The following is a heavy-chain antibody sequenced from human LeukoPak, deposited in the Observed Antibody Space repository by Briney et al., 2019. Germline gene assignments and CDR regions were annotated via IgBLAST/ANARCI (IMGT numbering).Heavy chain of an antibody. Sequence: GESLKISCKGSGYSFTSYWIGWERQMPGKGLEWMGTIYPGDSDTRYSPSFQGQVTISADKSISTAYLQWSSLKASDTAMYYCARHSFDPWLPQQDYWGQGTLVTVSS. CDR3: ARHSFDPWLPQQDY. CDR1: GYSFTSYW. CDR2: IYPGDSDT. V-gene: IGHV5-51*01. J-gene: IGHJ4*02. D-gene: IGHD6-19*01.